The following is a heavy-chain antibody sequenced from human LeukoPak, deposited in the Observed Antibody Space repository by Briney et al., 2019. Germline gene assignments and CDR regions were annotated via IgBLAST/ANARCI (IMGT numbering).Heavy chain of an antibody. Sequence: SETLSLTCTVSGGSIRSGPYYWGWIRQPPGKRLEWIGSIYYSGNTQYSPSLRRRVTISVDTSKNEFSLKLRSVTAADTAVYYCARLHDYGDYYADYWGQGTLVTVSS. J-gene: IGHJ4*02. CDR2: IYYSGNT. CDR3: ARLHDYGDYYADY. CDR1: GGSIRSGPYY. D-gene: IGHD4-17*01. V-gene: IGHV4-39*01.